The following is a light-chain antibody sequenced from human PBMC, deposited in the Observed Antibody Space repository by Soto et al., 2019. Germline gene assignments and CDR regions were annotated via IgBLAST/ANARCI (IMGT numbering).Light chain of an antibody. CDR2: DVS. V-gene: IGLV2-14*01. CDR1: SSDVGGYNY. CDR3: SSYTSSSTPVV. Sequence: QSALTQPASVSGSPGQSITISCTGTSSDVGGYNYVSWYQQHPGKAPKLMIYDVSNRPSGVSNRFSGSKSGNTASLTISGPQAEDEADIYCSSYTSSSTPVVFGGGTKLTVL. J-gene: IGLJ2*01.